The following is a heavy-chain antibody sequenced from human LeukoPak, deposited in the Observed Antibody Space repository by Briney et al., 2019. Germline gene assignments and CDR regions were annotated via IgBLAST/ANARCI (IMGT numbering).Heavy chain of an antibody. D-gene: IGHD1-26*01. J-gene: IGHJ4*02. CDR1: GGSISSGSYY. CDR3: AREGRWELPFDY. V-gene: IGHV4-61*02. CDR2: IYTSGST. Sequence: PSETLSLTCTVSGGSISSGSYYWSWIRQPAGKGLEWIGRIYTSGSTNYNPSLKSRVTISVDTSKNQFSLKLSSVTAADMAVYYCAREGRWELPFDYWGQGTLVTVSS.